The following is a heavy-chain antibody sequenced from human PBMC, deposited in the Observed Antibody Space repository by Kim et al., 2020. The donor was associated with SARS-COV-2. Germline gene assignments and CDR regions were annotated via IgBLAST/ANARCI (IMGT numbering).Heavy chain of an antibody. V-gene: IGHV1-46*01. J-gene: IGHJ6*02. D-gene: IGHD3-3*01. Sequence: ASVKVSCKASGYTFTSYYMHWVRQAPGQGLEWMGIINPSGGSTSYAQKFQGRVTMTRDTSTSTVYMELSSLRSEDTAVYYCARETYYDFWSGYLQTANGPPYYYYGMDVWGQGTTVTVSS. CDR2: INPSGGST. CDR1: GYTFTSYY. CDR3: ARETYYDFWSGYLQTANGPPYYYYGMDV.